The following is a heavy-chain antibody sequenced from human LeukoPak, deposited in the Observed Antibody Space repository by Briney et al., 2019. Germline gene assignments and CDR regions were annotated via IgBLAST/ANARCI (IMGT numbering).Heavy chain of an antibody. CDR2: IYSGGST. J-gene: IGHJ3*02. CDR3: ARGGSYLSAFDI. Sequence: GGSLRLSCAGSGFTVRTYGMHWVRQAPGKGLEWVSIIYSGGSTFYADSVKGRFTISRDNSKNTLYLQMNSLRAEDTAVYYCARGGSYLSAFDIWGQGTMVTVSS. V-gene: IGHV3-53*01. CDR1: GFTVRTYG. D-gene: IGHD1-26*01.